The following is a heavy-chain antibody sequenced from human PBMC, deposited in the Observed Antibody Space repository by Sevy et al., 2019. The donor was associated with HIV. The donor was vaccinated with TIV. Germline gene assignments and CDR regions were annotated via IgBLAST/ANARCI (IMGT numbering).Heavy chain of an antibody. J-gene: IGHJ4*02. V-gene: IGHV3-11*01. Sequence: GGSLRLSCAASGFTFSDYYMSWIRQAPGKGLEWVSYISSSGSTIYYVDSVKGRFTISRDNAKNSLYLQMNSLRAEDTAVYYCARIYYGSGSYRGYFDYWGQGTLVTVSS. CDR3: ARIYYGSGSYRGYFDY. D-gene: IGHD3-10*01. CDR1: GFTFSDYY. CDR2: ISSSGSTI.